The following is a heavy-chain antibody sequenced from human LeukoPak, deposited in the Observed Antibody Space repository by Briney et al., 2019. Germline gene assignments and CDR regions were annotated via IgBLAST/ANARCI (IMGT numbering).Heavy chain of an antibody. CDR2: TSGSGGNT. CDR1: GFTFSSYA. D-gene: IGHD6-6*01. CDR3: AKDPLGIAARFDY. J-gene: IGHJ4*02. V-gene: IGHV3-23*01. Sequence: GGSLRLSCAASGFTFSSYAMSWVRQAPGKGLEWVSATSGSGGNTYYADSVKGRFTISRDNSKNTLYLQMNSLRAEDTAVYYCAKDPLGIAARFDYWGQGTLVTVSS.